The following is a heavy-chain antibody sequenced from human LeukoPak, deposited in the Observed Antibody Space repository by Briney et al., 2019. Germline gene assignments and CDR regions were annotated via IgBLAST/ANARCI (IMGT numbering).Heavy chain of an antibody. J-gene: IGHJ4*02. CDR2: MNPNSGNT. D-gene: IGHD6-19*01. V-gene: IGHV1-8*01. CDR1: GYTFTSYD. CDR3: AAPTTWYSSGWR. Sequence: GASVKVSCKASGYTFTSYDINWVRQATGQGLEWMGWMNPNSGNTGYAQKFQGRVTMTRNTSISTAYMELSSLRSEGTAVYYCAAPTTWYSSGWRWGQGTLVTVSS.